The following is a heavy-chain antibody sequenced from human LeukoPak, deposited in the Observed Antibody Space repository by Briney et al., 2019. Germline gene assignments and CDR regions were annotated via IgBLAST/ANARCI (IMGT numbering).Heavy chain of an antibody. CDR1: GYSFTNYW. CDR2: IYPGNSDT. CDR3: ARRDYDDWSGSDC. D-gene: IGHD3-3*01. V-gene: IGHV5-51*01. J-gene: IGHJ4*02. Sequence: GESLKISCKGSGYSFTNYWIGWVRQMPGKGLDWMGIIYPGNSDTRYSPSFQGQVTISADKSISTAYLQWSSLKASDTAMYYCARRDYDDWSGSDCWGQGTLVTVSS.